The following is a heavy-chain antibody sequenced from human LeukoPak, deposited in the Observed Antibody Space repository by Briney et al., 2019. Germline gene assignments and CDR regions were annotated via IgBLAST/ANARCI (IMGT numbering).Heavy chain of an antibody. J-gene: IGHJ4*02. V-gene: IGHV4-61*02. D-gene: IGHD6-19*01. Sequence: SSETLSLTCTVSGGSISSSSYYWSWIRQPAGKGLEWIGRIYTSGSTNYNPSLKSRVTMSVDTSKNQFSLKLSSVTAADTAVYYCARDISVEGYSSGWYDYWGQGTLVTVSS. CDR3: ARDISVEGYSSGWYDY. CDR2: IYTSGST. CDR1: GGSISSSSYY.